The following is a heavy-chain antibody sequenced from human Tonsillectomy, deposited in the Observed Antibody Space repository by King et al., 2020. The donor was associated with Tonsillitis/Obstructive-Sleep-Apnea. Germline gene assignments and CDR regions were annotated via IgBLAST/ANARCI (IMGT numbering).Heavy chain of an antibody. CDR1: GGSISSSSYY. CDR3: ASPRFYDSSGTWYFDL. D-gene: IGHD3-22*01. Sequence: QLQESGPGLVKPSETLSLTCTVSGGSISSSSYYWGWIRQPPEKGLEWIGSIYYSGSTYYNPSLKSRVTISVDTSKNQFSLKLSSVTAADTAVYYCASPRFYDSSGTWYFDLWGRGTLVTVSS. J-gene: IGHJ2*01. CDR2: IYYSGST. V-gene: IGHV4-39*01.